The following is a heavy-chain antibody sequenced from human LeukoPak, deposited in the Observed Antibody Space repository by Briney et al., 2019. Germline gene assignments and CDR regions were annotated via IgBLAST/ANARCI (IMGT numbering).Heavy chain of an antibody. CDR2: IYYSGST. D-gene: IGHD2-15*01. Sequence: SETLSFTCTVSGGSISSGDYYWSWIRQPPGKGLEWIGYIYYSGSTYYNPSLKSRVTISVDTSKNQFSLKLSSVTAADTAVYYCTRAPYWSGGSCYSRWFDPWGQGTLVTVSS. J-gene: IGHJ5*02. CDR1: GGSISSGDYY. V-gene: IGHV4-30-4*01. CDR3: TRAPYWSGGSCYSRWFDP.